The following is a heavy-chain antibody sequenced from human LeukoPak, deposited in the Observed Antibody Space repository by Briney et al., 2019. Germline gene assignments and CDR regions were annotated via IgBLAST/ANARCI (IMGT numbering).Heavy chain of an antibody. Sequence: GGSLRLSCAASGISFSTSWMSWVRQAPGKGPEWVAYIKGDGSEISYVGSVKGRFTISRDNAKNSLYLQMDSLRVEDTAVYYCARGVVSRAAFDVWGQGTMVTVSS. V-gene: IGHV3-7*05. J-gene: IGHJ3*01. CDR3: ARGVVSRAAFDV. CDR2: IKGDGSEI. CDR1: GISFSTSW.